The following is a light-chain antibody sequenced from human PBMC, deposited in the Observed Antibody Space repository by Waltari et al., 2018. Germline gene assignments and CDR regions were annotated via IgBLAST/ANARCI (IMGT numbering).Light chain of an antibody. V-gene: IGLV2-14*01. CDR3: SSYITTTWV. CDR2: DVT. J-gene: IGLJ3*02. Sequence: QSALTQPASVSGSPGQSITVSCTGTSSDVGTYNYVSWYQQHPGKAPKLMIYDVTKRPAGVSSRFSGSKSGNTASLTISGLQAEDEADYYCSSYITTTWVFGGGTRLTVL. CDR1: SSDVGTYNY.